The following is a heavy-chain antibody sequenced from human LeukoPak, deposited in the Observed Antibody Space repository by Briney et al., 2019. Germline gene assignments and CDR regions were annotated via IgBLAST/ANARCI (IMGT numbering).Heavy chain of an antibody. CDR3: AKDSSGYYYLVGYYFDY. J-gene: IGHJ4*02. V-gene: IGHV3-30*18. CDR2: ISYDGSNK. Sequence: QPGRSLRLSCAASGFTFSSYGMHWVRQAPGKGLEWVAVISYDGSNKYHADSVKGRFTISRDNSKNTLYLQMNSLRAEDTAVYYCAKDSSGYYYLVGYYFDYWGQGTLVTVSS. CDR1: GFTFSSYG. D-gene: IGHD3-22*01.